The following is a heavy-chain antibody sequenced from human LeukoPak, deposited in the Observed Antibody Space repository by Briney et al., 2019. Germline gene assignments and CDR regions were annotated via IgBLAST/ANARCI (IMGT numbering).Heavy chain of an antibody. J-gene: IGHJ4*02. CDR2: IWYDGSNK. V-gene: IGHV3-33*06. CDR3: AKDYVWGSYRYIDY. CDR1: GFTFSSYD. D-gene: IGHD3-16*02. Sequence: GGPLRLSCAASGFTFSSYDMHWVRQAPGKGLEWVAVIWYDGSNKYYADSVKGRYTISRDNSKNTLYLQMNSLRAEDTAVYYCAKDYVWGSYRYIDYWGQGTLVTVSS.